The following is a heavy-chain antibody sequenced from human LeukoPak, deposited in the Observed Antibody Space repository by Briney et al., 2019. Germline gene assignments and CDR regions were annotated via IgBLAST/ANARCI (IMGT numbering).Heavy chain of an antibody. CDR3: ARGGIYCSSTSCFFDC. D-gene: IGHD2-2*01. CDR1: GFTFTTSA. Sequence: SVKVSCKASGFTFTTSAVQWVRQARGQRLEWIGRIVVGSGNTDHAQKFQGRLTITRDISTSTAYMELSSLTSDDTAVYYCARGGIYCSSTSCFFDCWGQGTLVTVSS. CDR2: IVVGSGNT. V-gene: IGHV1-58*01. J-gene: IGHJ4*02.